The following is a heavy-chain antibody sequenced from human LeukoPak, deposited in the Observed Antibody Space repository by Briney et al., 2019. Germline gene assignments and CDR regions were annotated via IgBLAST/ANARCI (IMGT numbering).Heavy chain of an antibody. D-gene: IGHD3-22*01. CDR2: IYYSGGT. J-gene: IGHJ4*02. CDR1: TDSISSSLYY. Sequence: SEPLSLTCTVSTDSISSSLYYWGWIRQPPGKGLEWIGSIYYSGGTDYNPSLRSRVTISVDTSRNNFSLKLNSVTAADTAVYYCARQPIASGYYFDHWGQGTLVTVSS. CDR3: ARQPIASGYYFDH. V-gene: IGHV4-39*01.